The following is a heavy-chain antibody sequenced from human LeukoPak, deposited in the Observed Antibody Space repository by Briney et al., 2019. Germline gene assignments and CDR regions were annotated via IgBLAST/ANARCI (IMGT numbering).Heavy chain of an antibody. J-gene: IGHJ4*02. CDR3: ARVADIVVVPAAPLDY. D-gene: IGHD2-2*01. V-gene: IGHV3-9*01. CDR2: ISWNSGSI. CDR1: GFTFDDYA. Sequence: PGGSLRLSCAASGFTFDDYAMHWVRQAPGKGLEWVSGISWNSGSIGYADSVQGRFTISRDNAKNSLYLQMNSLRAEDTAVYYCARVADIVVVPAAPLDYWGQGTLVTVSS.